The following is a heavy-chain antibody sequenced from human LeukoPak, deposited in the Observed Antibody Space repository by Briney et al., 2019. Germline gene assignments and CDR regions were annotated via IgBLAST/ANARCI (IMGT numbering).Heavy chain of an antibody. CDR1: GFTFSSHW. Sequence: GGSLRLSCAASGFTFSSHWMSWVRQAPGKGLEWVANIKQDGSEKYYVDSVKGRFTISRDNAKNSLYLQMNSLRAEDTAVYYCARGYCSSTSCYRPLYFDYWGQGTLVTVSS. CDR3: ARGYCSSTSCYRPLYFDY. CDR2: IKQDGSEK. D-gene: IGHD2-2*01. V-gene: IGHV3-7*01. J-gene: IGHJ4*02.